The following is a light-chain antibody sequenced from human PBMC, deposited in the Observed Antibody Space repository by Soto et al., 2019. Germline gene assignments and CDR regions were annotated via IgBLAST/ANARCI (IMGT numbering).Light chain of an antibody. J-gene: IGLJ1*01. CDR1: SSDVGGYNY. Sequence: QSVLTQPPSASGSPGQSVTISCTGTSSDVGGYNYVSWYQQHPGKAPKLMISEVSKRPSGVPDRFSGSKSGNTAFLTVSGLQAEDEADYYCGSYEGSNTGVFGTGTKVTVL. CDR2: EVS. CDR3: GSYEGSNTGV. V-gene: IGLV2-8*01.